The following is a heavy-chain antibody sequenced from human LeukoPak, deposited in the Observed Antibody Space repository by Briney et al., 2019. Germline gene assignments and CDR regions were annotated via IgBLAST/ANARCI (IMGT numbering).Heavy chain of an antibody. CDR1: GGSISSGDYY. Sequence: SQTLSLTCTVSGGSISSGDYYWSWIRQPPGKGLEWIGYIYYSGSTYYNPSLKSRVTISVDTSKNQFSLKLSSVTAADTAVYYCARDVRGYCSGGSCYHYYYCYMDVWGKGTTVTVSS. CDR3: ARDVRGYCSGGSCYHYYYCYMDV. D-gene: IGHD2-15*01. CDR2: IYYSGST. J-gene: IGHJ6*03. V-gene: IGHV4-30-4*08.